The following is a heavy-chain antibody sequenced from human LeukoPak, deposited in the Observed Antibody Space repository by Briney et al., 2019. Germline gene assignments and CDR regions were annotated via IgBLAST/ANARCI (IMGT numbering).Heavy chain of an antibody. CDR2: INHSGST. J-gene: IGHJ5*02. Sequence: SETLSLTCAVYGGSFSGYYWSWIRQPPGKGLEWIGEINHSGSTNYNPSLKSRVTISVDTSTNQFSLKLSSVTAADTAVYYCARNYIVVVPAATNWFDPWGQGTLVTVSS. CDR3: ARNYIVVVPAATNWFDP. D-gene: IGHD2-2*01. CDR1: GGSFSGYY. V-gene: IGHV4-34*01.